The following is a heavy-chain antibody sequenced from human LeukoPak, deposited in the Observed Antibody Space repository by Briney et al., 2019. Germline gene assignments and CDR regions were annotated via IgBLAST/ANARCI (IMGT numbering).Heavy chain of an antibody. CDR1: GYTFTSYG. D-gene: IGHD3-3*01. V-gene: IGHV1-18*01. CDR2: ISAYNGNT. J-gene: IGHJ5*02. CDR3: ARDGARYDFWSGYYCWFDP. Sequence: ASVKVSCKASGYTFTSYGISWVRQAPGQGLEWMGWISAYNGNTNYAQKLQGRVTMTTDTSTSTAYMELRSLRSDDTAVYYRARDGARYDFWSGYYCWFDPWGQGTLVTVSS.